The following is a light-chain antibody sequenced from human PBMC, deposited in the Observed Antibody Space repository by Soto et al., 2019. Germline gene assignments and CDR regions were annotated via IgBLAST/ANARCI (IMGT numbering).Light chain of an antibody. CDR2: DVS. CDR3: SSYTSSSTPVV. CDR1: SSDVGGYNY. V-gene: IGLV2-14*01. Sequence: QSAPTQPASVSGSPGQSITISCTGTSSDVGGYNYVSWYQQHPGKAPKLLIYDVSNQPSGVSNRFSGSTAGNTASLTMSGLRAEEEAVYYCSSYTSSSTPVVVGGGTKLTVL. J-gene: IGLJ2*01.